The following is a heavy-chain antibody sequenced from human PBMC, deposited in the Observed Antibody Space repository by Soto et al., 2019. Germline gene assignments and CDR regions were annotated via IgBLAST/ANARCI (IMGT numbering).Heavy chain of an antibody. V-gene: IGHV3-11*06. Sequence: GGSLRLSCVASGFILGDYYMNWIRQSPGKGLAWLSYISSSGSDAKSADSLNGRFSISRDNAKNSVYLPMNRLSAEATPVYYFVRVRGFIAWLFCGKGPLVTVS. CDR3: VRVRGFIAWLF. CDR1: GFILGDYY. J-gene: IGHJ1*01. D-gene: IGHD3-16*02. CDR2: ISSSGSDA.